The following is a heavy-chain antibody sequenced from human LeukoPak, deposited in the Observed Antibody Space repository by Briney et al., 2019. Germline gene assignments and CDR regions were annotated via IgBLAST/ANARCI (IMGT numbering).Heavy chain of an antibody. V-gene: IGHV4-39*01. CDR1: GVSISSSIYY. CDR3: ATPYSGGYHGLDI. J-gene: IGHJ3*02. CDR2: IYYSGAT. Sequence: PSETLSLTCTVSGVSISSSIYYWAWIRQPPGKGLEWIGSIYYSGATYYNPSLKSRVTISIDTSKNQFSLKLSSVTAADTAVYYCATPYSGGYHGLDIWGQGTMVTVSS. D-gene: IGHD1-26*01.